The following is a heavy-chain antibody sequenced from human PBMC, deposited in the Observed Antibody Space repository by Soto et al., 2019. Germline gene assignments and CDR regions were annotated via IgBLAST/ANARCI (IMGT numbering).Heavy chain of an antibody. Sequence: NPGGSLRLSCAASGYTFTTAWMNWVRQAPGKGLEWVGRIKSKTDGGTIDYAAPVKGRFTISRDDSKNTLYLQMNSLKIEDTAVYSCTTGPYYNSNGFDYWGQGTLVTVSS. V-gene: IGHV3-15*07. J-gene: IGHJ4*02. CDR3: TTGPYYNSNGFDY. CDR1: GYTFTTAW. CDR2: IKSKTDGGTI. D-gene: IGHD3-22*01.